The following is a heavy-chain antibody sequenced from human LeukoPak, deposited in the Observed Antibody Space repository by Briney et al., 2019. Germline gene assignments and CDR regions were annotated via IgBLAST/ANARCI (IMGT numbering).Heavy chain of an antibody. CDR3: AKGTDPGIAAAGAVLDY. Sequence: PGGSLRLSCAASGFTFSSYGMHWVRQAPGKGLEWVAVISYDGSNKYYADSVEGRFTISRDNSKNTLYLQMNSLRAEDTAVYYCAKGTDPGIAAAGAVLDYWGQGTLVTVSS. CDR2: ISYDGSNK. V-gene: IGHV3-30*18. J-gene: IGHJ4*02. CDR1: GFTFSSYG. D-gene: IGHD6-13*01.